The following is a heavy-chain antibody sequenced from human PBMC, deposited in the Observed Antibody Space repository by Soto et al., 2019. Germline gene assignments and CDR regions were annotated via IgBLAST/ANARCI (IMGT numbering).Heavy chain of an antibody. J-gene: IGHJ3*02. CDR3: AREMGDFWSGYYAFDI. CDR2: ISYDGSNK. Sequence: GESLKISCAASGFTFSSYAMHWVRQAPGKGLEWVAVISYDGSNKYYADSVKGRFTISRDNSKNTLYLQMNSLRAEDTAVYYCAREMGDFWSGYYAFDIWGQGTMVTVSS. CDR1: GFTFSSYA. V-gene: IGHV3-30-3*01. D-gene: IGHD3-3*01.